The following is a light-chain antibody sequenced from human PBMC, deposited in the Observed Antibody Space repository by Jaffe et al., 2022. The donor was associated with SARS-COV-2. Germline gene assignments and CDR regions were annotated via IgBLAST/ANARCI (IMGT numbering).Light chain of an antibody. V-gene: IGLV2-18*02. Sequence: QSALTQPPSVSGSPGQSVTISCTGTSSDVGGYNRVSWYQQPPGTAPKLMIYEVINRPSGVPDRFSGSKSGNTASLTISGLQAEDEADYYCSSYTSSSTYVFGTGTKVTVL. J-gene: IGLJ1*01. CDR3: SSYTSSSTYV. CDR1: SSDVGGYNR. CDR2: EVI.